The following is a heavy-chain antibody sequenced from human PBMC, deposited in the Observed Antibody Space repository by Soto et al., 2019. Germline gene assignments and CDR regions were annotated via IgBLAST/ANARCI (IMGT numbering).Heavy chain of an antibody. CDR1: GGSFSGYF. D-gene: IGHD1-26*01. J-gene: IGHJ5*02. V-gene: IGHV4-34*01. CDR3: ARRGSWSHRWGSNYIWFDP. Sequence: QVQLQQWGAGLLKPSETLSLTCAVYGGSFSGYFWNWIRQPPGKGLEWIGEINDRGSTNYNPSLKSRVTISGDTSKNQFSLKRSSVTAADTAVYYCARRGSWSHRWGSNYIWFDPWGQGTLVTVSS. CDR2: INDRGST.